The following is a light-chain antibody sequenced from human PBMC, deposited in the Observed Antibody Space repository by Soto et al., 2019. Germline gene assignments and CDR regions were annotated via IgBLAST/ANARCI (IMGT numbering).Light chain of an antibody. CDR2: LAS. CDR3: HQRQSWPRT. V-gene: IGKV3-11*01. J-gene: IGKJ1*01. CDR1: QAVNTR. Sequence: EIVLTQSPATMYSFPGDRVTLSCRASQAVNTRLAWYQHKPGQAHRLLIYLASNRAAGVPARFSGSGSGTDFTLTISDVEPEDFAVYYCHQRQSWPRTFGQGTTVDIK.